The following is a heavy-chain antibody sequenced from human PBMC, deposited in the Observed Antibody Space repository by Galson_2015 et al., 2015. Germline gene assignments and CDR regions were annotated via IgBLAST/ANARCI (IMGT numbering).Heavy chain of an antibody. D-gene: IGHD3-10*01. CDR2: INPQTGEA. V-gene: IGHV1-2*06. CDR1: GYTFTSYY. Sequence: SVKVCCKASGYTFTSYYIHWGRQAPGQGRDWMGLINPQTGEAESPQKFQGRVSMTRDTSISTAFMVLSALTSDDTAVYYCARGSAIRSGYGFDFWGQGTLVSVSS. J-gene: IGHJ4*02. CDR3: ARGSAIRSGYGFDF.